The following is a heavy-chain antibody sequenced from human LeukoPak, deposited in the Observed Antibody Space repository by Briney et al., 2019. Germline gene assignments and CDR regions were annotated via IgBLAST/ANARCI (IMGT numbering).Heavy chain of an antibody. CDR3: ARHHSDYYDSSGYGDDAFDI. V-gene: IGHV4-59*08. J-gene: IGHJ3*02. CDR2: IYYSGST. D-gene: IGHD3-22*01. CDR1: GGSISIYY. Sequence: SETLSLTCTVSGGSISIYYWSWIRQPPGKGLEWIGYIYYSGSTNYNPSLKSRVTISVDTSKNQFSLKLSSVTAADTAVYYCARHHSDYYDSSGYGDDAFDIWGQGTMVTVSS.